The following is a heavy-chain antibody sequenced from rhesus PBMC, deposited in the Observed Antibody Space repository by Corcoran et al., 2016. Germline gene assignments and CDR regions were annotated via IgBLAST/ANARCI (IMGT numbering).Heavy chain of an antibody. D-gene: IGHD1-20*01. CDR1: GGAFSSYW. CDR3: ARDIHNGHAEGFDY. Sequence: QVQLQESGPGLVKPSETLSLTCAVSGGAFSSYWWGWIRQPPGQGLEWIGSIYGSREGTETNPSLKSRATISRDTSKNQFSLKLSSVTAADTAVYYCARDIHNGHAEGFDYWGQGVLVTVSS. J-gene: IGHJ4*01. CDR2: IYGSREGT. V-gene: IGHV4-160*01.